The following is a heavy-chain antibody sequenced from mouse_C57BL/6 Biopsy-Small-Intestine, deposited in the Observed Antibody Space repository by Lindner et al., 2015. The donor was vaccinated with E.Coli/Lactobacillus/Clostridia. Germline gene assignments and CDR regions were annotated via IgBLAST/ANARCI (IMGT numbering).Heavy chain of an antibody. CDR2: IIPIFGTA. CDR3: ARGAYHYGSGSYYLAYYGMDV. D-gene: IGHD1-1*02. Sequence: SVKVSCKASGGTFSTYAISWVRQAPGQGLEWMGGIIPIFGTAKNAEKFQGRVTITADESTSTAHMELSSLRSEDTAVYFCARGAYHYGSGSYYLAYYGMDVWGQGTTVTVPS. V-gene: IGHV1-81*01. CDR1: GGTFSTYA. J-gene: IGHJ1*01.